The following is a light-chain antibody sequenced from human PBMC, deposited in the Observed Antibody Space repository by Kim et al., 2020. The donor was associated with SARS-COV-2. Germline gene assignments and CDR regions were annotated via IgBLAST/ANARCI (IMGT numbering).Light chain of an antibody. V-gene: IGKV3-20*01. J-gene: IGKJ4*01. Sequence: EIVLTQSPGTLSLSPGERATLSCRASQSVSSSYLAWYQQKPGQAPRLLIYGASSRATGIPDRFSGSGSGTDFTLTISRLEPEDFAVYYSQQYGNSPRTFGGGTKV. CDR2: GAS. CDR3: QQYGNSPRT. CDR1: QSVSSSY.